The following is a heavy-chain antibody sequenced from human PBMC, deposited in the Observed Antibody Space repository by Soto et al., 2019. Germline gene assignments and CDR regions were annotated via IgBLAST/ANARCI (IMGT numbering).Heavy chain of an antibody. D-gene: IGHD2-15*01. V-gene: IGHV3-13*04. J-gene: IGHJ3*02. CDR1: GFTFRSYD. Sequence: GGSLRLSCAASGFTFRSYDIPWVRHATRKGLEWVSAIGTAGDTYYPGSVKGRFTISRENAKNSLYLQMNSLRAGDTAVYYCARGYCSGGSCTDAFDTWGQGTMVTVS. CDR3: ARGYCSGGSCTDAFDT. CDR2: IGTAGDT.